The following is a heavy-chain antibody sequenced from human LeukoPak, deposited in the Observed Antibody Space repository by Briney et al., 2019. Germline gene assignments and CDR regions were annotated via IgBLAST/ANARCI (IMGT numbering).Heavy chain of an antibody. V-gene: IGHV3-43*01. CDR2: INWDVGSI. Sequence: PGGSLRLSCAAAGCMFDDDTTPRVRKAPGKKMKWHSLINWDVGSIYYAASVKGRFTVSRDNSKNSLYLQMNSLRTEDTALYYCAKGDVDSPMNFYHWGQGTLVTVSS. D-gene: IGHD5-18*01. J-gene: IGHJ4*02. CDR3: AKGDVDSPMNFYH. CDR1: GCMFDDDT.